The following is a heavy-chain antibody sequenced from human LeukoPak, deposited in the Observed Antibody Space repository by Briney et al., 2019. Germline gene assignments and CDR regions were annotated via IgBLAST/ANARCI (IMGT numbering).Heavy chain of an antibody. V-gene: IGHV3-74*01. CDR1: GFTFSTYF. CDR3: ARFYPICSSSSCYTP. Sequence: PGGSLRLSCAASGFTFSTYFMHWVRQAPGKGLVWISRINGDGISTTYADSVMGRFTISRDNAKNTLYLQMNSLRAEDTALYYCARFYPICSSSSCYTPWGQGALVTVSS. J-gene: IGHJ5*02. CDR2: INGDGIST. D-gene: IGHD2-2*02.